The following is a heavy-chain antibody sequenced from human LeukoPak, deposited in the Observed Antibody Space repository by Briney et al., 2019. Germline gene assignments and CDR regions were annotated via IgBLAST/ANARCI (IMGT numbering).Heavy chain of an antibody. J-gene: IGHJ6*02. D-gene: IGHD3-22*01. V-gene: IGHV3-30-3*01. CDR1: GFTFSSYT. Sequence: PGGSLRLSCAASGFTFSSYTMHWVRQAPGKGLDWVALILFDGSNKYYADSVKGRFTISRDNSKNTLYLQMTSLRAEATAVYYCARDLYYYDSSGYYYVGYYYYGMDVWGQGTTVTVSS. CDR3: ARDLYYYDSSGYYYVGYYYYGMDV. CDR2: ILFDGSNK.